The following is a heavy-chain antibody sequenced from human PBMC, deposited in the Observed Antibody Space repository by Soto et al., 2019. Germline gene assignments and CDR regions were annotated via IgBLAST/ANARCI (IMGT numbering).Heavy chain of an antibody. Sequence: LRLSCAASGFTFSSYAMSWVRQAPGKGLEWVSAIGGSGGSTYYADSVKGRFTISRDNSKNTLYLQMNSLRAEDTAVYYCAKAPPVQWLGDYWGQGTLVTVSS. CDR3: AKAPPVQWLGDY. V-gene: IGHV3-23*01. CDR2: IGGSGGST. CDR1: GFTFSSYA. J-gene: IGHJ4*02. D-gene: IGHD6-19*01.